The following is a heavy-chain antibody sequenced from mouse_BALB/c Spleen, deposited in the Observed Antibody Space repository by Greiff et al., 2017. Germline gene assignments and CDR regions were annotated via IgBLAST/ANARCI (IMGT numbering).Heavy chain of an antibody. D-gene: IGHD2-4*01. V-gene: IGHV1-4*01. CDR2: INPSSGYT. CDR1: GYTFTSYT. Sequence: VMLVESGAELARPGASVKMSCKASGYTFTSYTMHWVKQRPGQGLEWIGYINPSSGYTNYNQKFKDKATLTADKSSSTAYMQLSSLTSEDSAVYYCAREDYDGTGFFDYWGQGTTLTVSS. CDR3: AREDYDGTGFFDY. J-gene: IGHJ2*01.